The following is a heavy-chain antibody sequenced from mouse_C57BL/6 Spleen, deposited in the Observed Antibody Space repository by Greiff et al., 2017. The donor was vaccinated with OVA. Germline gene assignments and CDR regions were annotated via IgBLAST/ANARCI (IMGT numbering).Heavy chain of an antibody. CDR1: GYTFTDYE. CDR2: IDPETGGT. CDR3: TMASYYYGSSPYAMDY. D-gene: IGHD1-1*01. Sequence: VKLMESGAELVRPGASVTLSCKASGYTFTDYEMHWVKQTPVHGLEWIGAIDPETGGTAYNQKFKGKAILTADKSSSTAYMELRSLTSEDSAVYYCTMASYYYGSSPYAMDYWGQGTSVTVSS. J-gene: IGHJ4*01. V-gene: IGHV1-15*01.